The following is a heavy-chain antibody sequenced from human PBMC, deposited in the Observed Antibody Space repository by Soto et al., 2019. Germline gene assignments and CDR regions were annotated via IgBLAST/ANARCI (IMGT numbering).Heavy chain of an antibody. CDR3: ARRNIVATIRRGPFDY. CDR1: GGSFSGYY. J-gene: IGHJ4*02. V-gene: IGHV4-34*01. Sequence: PSETLCLTCAVYGGSFSGYYWSWIRQPPGKGLEWIGEINHSGSTNYNPSLKSRVTISVDTSKNQFSLKLSSVTAADTAVYYCARRNIVATIRRGPFDYWGQGTLVTVSS. D-gene: IGHD5-12*01. CDR2: INHSGST.